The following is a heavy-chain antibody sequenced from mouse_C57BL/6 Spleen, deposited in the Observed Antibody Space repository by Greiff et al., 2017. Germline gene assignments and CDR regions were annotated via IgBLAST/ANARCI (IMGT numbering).Heavy chain of an antibody. D-gene: IGHD1-2*01. CDR1: GYTFTSYW. CDR3: ARSPDYGRREYFDY. CDR2: INPSNGGT. Sequence: QVHVKQPGTELVKPGASVKLSCKASGYTFTSYWMHWVKQRPGQGLEWIGNINPSNGGTNYNEKFKSKATLTVDKSSSTAYMQLSSLTSEDSAVYYCARSPDYGRREYFDYWGQGTTLTVSS. V-gene: IGHV1-53*01. J-gene: IGHJ2*01.